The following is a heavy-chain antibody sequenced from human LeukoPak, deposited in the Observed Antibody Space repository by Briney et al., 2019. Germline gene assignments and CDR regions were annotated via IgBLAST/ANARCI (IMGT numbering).Heavy chain of an antibody. CDR1: GGSISSYY. CDR2: IYHSGST. D-gene: IGHD3-10*01. CDR3: AREVRVTMVRGVIRYFDY. J-gene: IGHJ4*02. Sequence: SETLSLTCTVSGGSISSYYWSWIRQPPGKGLEWIGSIYHSGSTYYNPSLKSRVTISVDRSKNQFSLKLSSVTAADTAVYYCAREVRVTMVRGVIRYFDYWGQGTLVTVSS. V-gene: IGHV4-59*12.